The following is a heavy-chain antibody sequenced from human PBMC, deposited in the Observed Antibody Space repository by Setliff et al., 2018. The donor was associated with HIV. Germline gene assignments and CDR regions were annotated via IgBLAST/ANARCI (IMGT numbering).Heavy chain of an antibody. J-gene: IGHJ4*02. Sequence: PSETLSLTCALYGGSFSGYYWSWIRQPPGKGLEWIGEINHSGSGNYNPSLTSRVTISVDTSKNQFSLRLSSVTAADTAVYYCAAWGPRYSYAPYFFDSWGQGTLVTVS. D-gene: IGHD5-18*01. CDR1: GGSFSGYY. CDR3: AAWGPRYSYAPYFFDS. V-gene: IGHV4-34*01. CDR2: INHSGSG.